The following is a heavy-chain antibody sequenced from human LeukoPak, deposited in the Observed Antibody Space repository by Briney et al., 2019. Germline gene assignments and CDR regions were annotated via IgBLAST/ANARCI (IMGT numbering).Heavy chain of an antibody. V-gene: IGHV3-30-3*01. Sequence: GGSLRLSCAASGYTFSTYTMHWVRQAPGKGLEWVALISYDGSNTYYADSVEGRFTISRNNSKSTLFLQMNSLRAEDTAVYYCAKDRTKVATKNWYFDLWGRGTLVTVSS. CDR1: GYTFSTYT. D-gene: IGHD5-12*01. CDR3: AKDRTKVATKNWYFDL. CDR2: ISYDGSNT. J-gene: IGHJ2*01.